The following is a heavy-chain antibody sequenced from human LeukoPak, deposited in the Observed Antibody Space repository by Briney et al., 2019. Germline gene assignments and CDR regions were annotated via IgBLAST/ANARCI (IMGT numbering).Heavy chain of an antibody. Sequence: ASVTVSCKASGYTFTSYGISWVRQAPGQGLEWMGWINPNSGGTNYAQKFQGRVTMTRDTSISTAYMELSRLRSDDTAVYYCARSRKDCSSTSCSPGWFDPWGQGTLVTVSS. D-gene: IGHD2-2*01. CDR1: GYTFTSYG. CDR2: INPNSGGT. CDR3: ARSRKDCSSTSCSPGWFDP. V-gene: IGHV1-2*02. J-gene: IGHJ5*02.